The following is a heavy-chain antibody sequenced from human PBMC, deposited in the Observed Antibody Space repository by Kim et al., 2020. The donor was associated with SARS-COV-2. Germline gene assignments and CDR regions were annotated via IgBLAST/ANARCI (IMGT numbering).Heavy chain of an antibody. CDR1: GFTFGDYA. D-gene: IGHD6-19*01. J-gene: IGHJ6*02. Sequence: GGSLRLSCTASGFTFGDYAMSWFRQAPGKGLEWVGFIRSKAYGGTTEYAASVKGRFTISRDDSKSIAYLQMNSLKTEDTAVYYCTRVRYSSGWRIYYYYYGMDVWGQGTTVTVSS. CDR3: TRVRYSSGWRIYYYYYGMDV. V-gene: IGHV3-49*03. CDR2: IRSKAYGGTT.